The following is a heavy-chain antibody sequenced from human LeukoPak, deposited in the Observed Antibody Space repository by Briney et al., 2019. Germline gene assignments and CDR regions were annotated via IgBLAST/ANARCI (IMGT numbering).Heavy chain of an antibody. V-gene: IGHV4-34*01. CDR1: GGSFSGYY. CDR2: INHSGST. Sequence: SETLSLTCAVYGGSFSGYYWSWIRQPPGKGLEWIGEINHSGSTNYNPSLKSRVTISVDTSKNQFSLKLSSVTAADTAVYYCARAPSNDYAGDWFDPWGQGTLVTVSS. CDR3: ARAPSNDYAGDWFDP. J-gene: IGHJ5*02. D-gene: IGHD4-17*01.